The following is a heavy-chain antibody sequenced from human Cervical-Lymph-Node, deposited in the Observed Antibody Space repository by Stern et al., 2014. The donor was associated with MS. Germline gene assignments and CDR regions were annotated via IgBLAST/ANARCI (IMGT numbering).Heavy chain of an antibody. CDR3: VRLRKQLGNKYYFDY. J-gene: IGHJ4*02. CDR1: GYTFVYYG. CDR2: INTNNGDP. V-gene: IGHV7-4-1*02. D-gene: IGHD7-27*01. Sequence: VHLVEPGPELKKPGASVKVSCKASGYTFVYYGINWVRQAPGQGLEWLGWINTNNGDPKYDQGLHRRLVFSLNTSGCTTNNQISGLKAEDTAVYYCVRLRKQLGNKYYFDYWGQGTLVTVSS.